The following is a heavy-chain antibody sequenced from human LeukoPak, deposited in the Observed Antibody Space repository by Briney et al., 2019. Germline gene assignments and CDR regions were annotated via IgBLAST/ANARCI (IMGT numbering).Heavy chain of an antibody. CDR1: GGPISDNY. V-gene: IGHV4-59*08. CDR3: ARHPFATPFDY. D-gene: IGHD2-15*01. J-gene: IGHJ4*02. CDR2: AYYSGHT. Sequence: SETLSLTCTVSGGPISDNYWSWIRQPPGKGLEWIGYAYYSGHTNYNSSLKSRVTMSLDTSKSQFSLRLSSVTAADTAVYFCARHPFATPFDYWGPGTLVTVSS.